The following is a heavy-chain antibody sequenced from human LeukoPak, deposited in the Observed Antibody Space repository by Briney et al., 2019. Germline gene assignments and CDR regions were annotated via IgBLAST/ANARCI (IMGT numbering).Heavy chain of an antibody. V-gene: IGHV1-69*04. CDR3: ATDRWYYYDSSETRWED. D-gene: IGHD3-22*01. J-gene: IGHJ4*02. CDR1: GGTFSSYA. CDR2: IIPILGIA. Sequence: GASVKVSCKASGGTFSSYAISWVRQAPGHGLEWMGRIIPILGIANYAQKFQGRVTITADKSTSTAYMELSSLRSEDTAVYYCATDRWYYYDSSETRWEDWGQGTLVTVSS.